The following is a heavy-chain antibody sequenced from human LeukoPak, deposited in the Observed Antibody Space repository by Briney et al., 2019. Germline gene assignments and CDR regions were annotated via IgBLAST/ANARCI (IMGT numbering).Heavy chain of an antibody. J-gene: IGHJ6*02. V-gene: IGHV3-7*01. CDR2: IKQDGSEK. CDR1: GFTFSSYW. Sequence: GSLRLSCTVSGFTFSSYWMSWVRQAPGKGLEWVANIKQDGSEKYYVDSVKGRFTISRDNAKNSLYLQMNSLRAEDTAMYYCARKNGLDVWGQGTTVTVPS. CDR3: ARKNGLDV.